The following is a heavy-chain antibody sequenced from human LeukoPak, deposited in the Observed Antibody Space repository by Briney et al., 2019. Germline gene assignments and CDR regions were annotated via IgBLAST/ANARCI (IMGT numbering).Heavy chain of an antibody. CDR2: MYNSGST. Sequence: SGTLSLTCTVSGDSISSNYWSWIRQPPGKGLEWIGFMYNSGSTNYNPSLKSRVTISVDTSKNQFSLKLTSLTAADTAVYYCARERRQYGRGEGFDPWGQGTLVTVSS. CDR1: GDSISSNY. J-gene: IGHJ5*02. D-gene: IGHD2-21*01. CDR3: ARERRQYGRGEGFDP. V-gene: IGHV4-59*01.